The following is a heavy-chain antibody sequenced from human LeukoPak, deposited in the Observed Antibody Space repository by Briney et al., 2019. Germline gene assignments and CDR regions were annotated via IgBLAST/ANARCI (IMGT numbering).Heavy chain of an antibody. J-gene: IGHJ4*02. D-gene: IGHD6-13*01. CDR1: GFTFSSEA. CDR3: TKVRSGSSSWALRVFDY. V-gene: IGHV3-23*01. CDR2: I. Sequence: GSLRLSCSVSGFTFSSEAMGWVRQLPGGGLEWVSTIKGRVTISRDNPKTTLHLQMNSLRVEDTATYYCTKVRSGSSSWALRVFDYWGQGALVTVSS.